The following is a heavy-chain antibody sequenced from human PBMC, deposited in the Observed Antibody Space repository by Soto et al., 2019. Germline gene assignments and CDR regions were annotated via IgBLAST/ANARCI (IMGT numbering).Heavy chain of an antibody. CDR3: AKEVALGSTVDLGY. CDR1: GFPFTIFA. D-gene: IGHD7-27*01. Sequence: PGGSLRLSCAASGFPFTIFAMSWVRQSPGKGLEWVSTISGSGGSTYYVDAVKGRFTISRDNSMDTLFLQMKRLRVEDTAIYYCAKEVALGSTVDLGYWGQGTLVTVSS. V-gene: IGHV3-23*01. CDR2: ISGSGGST. J-gene: IGHJ4*02.